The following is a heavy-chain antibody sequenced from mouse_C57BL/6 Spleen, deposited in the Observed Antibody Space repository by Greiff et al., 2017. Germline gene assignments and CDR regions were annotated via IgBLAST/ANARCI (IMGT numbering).Heavy chain of an antibody. CDR3: ARSYYGSSYN. CDR2: IDPSDSYT. CDR1: GYTFTSYW. Sequence: VKLQQPGAELVMPGASVKLSCKASGYTFTSYWMHWVKQRPGQGLEWIGEIDPSDSYTNYNQKFKGKSTLTVDKSSSTAYMQLSSLTSEDSAVYYCARSYYGSSYNWGQGTTLTVSS. J-gene: IGHJ2*01. V-gene: IGHV1-69*01. D-gene: IGHD1-1*01.